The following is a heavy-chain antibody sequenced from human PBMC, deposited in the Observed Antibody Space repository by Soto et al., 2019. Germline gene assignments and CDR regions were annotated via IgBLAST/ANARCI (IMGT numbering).Heavy chain of an antibody. V-gene: IGHV1-69*13. Sequence: GASVKVSCKASGGTFSSYAISWVRQAPGQGLEWMGGIIPIFGTANYAQKFQGRVTITADESTSTAYMELRSLRSDDTAVYYCAWTYYYDSSGYGDFDYWGQGTLVTVSS. CDR2: IIPIFGTA. J-gene: IGHJ4*02. D-gene: IGHD3-22*01. CDR1: GGTFSSYA. CDR3: AWTYYYDSSGYGDFDY.